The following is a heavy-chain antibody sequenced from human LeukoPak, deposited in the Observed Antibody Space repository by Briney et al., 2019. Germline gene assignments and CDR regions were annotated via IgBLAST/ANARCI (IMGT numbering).Heavy chain of an antibody. CDR1: GFTFSNAW. CDR3: TTESGYEGLFDY. Sequence: GGSLRLSCAASGFTFSNAWMSWVRQAPGKGLEWVGRIKSKTDGGTTDFAAPVKGRFTISRDDSKNTLYLQMSSLKSEDTAVYYCTTESGYEGLFDYWGQGTLVTVSS. V-gene: IGHV3-15*01. J-gene: IGHJ4*02. D-gene: IGHD5-12*01. CDR2: IKSKTDGGTT.